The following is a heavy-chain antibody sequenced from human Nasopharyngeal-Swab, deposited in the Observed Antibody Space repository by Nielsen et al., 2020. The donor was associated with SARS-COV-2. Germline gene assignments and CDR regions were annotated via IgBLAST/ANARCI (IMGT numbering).Heavy chain of an antibody. CDR3: ARSVLYDSSGYYYPSYYYGMDV. Sequence: ASVKVSCKASGYTFTSYYMHWVRQAPGQGLEWMGIINPSGGSTSYAQKFQGRVTMIRDTSTSTVYMELSSLRSEDTAVYYCARSVLYDSSGYYYPSYYYGMDVWGQGTTVTVSS. CDR2: INPSGGST. D-gene: IGHD3-22*01. CDR1: GYTFTSYY. J-gene: IGHJ6*02. V-gene: IGHV1-46*01.